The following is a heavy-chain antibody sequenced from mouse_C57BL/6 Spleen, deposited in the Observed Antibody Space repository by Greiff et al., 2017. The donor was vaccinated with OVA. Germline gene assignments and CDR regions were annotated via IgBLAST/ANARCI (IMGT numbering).Heavy chain of an antibody. J-gene: IGHJ2*01. CDR2: IYPGDGDT. CDR1: GYAFRSYW. Sequence: VKLMESGAELVKPGASVKISCKASGYAFRSYWMNWVKQRPGKGLEWIGQIYPGDGDTYYNGKFKGKATLTADKSSSTSNMQLSSLTSEDSAVYSCARKAAYDYYGNFDYWGQGTTLTVSS. CDR3: ARKAAYDYYGNFDY. D-gene: IGHD1-1*01. V-gene: IGHV1-80*01.